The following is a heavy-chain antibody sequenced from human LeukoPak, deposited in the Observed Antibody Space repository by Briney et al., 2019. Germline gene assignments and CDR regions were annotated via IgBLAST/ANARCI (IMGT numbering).Heavy chain of an antibody. CDR2: INPNSGGT. V-gene: IGHV1-2*02. J-gene: IGHJ4*02. CDR3: ARVTEMTTVTSAFDY. D-gene: IGHD4-17*01. CDR1: GYTFTGYY. Sequence: GASVKVSCKASGYTFTGYYMHWARQAPGQGLEWMGWINPNSGGTNYAQKFQGRVTMTRDTSISTAYMELSRLRSDDTAVYYCARVTEMTTVTSAFDYWGQGTLVTVSS.